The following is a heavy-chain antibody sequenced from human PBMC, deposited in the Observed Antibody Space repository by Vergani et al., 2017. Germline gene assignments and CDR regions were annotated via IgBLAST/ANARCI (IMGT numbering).Heavy chain of an antibody. CDR3: ARDRYYGSGSWGYYYYGMDV. Sequence: EVQLVESGGGLVQPGGSLRLSCAASGFTFSSYWMSWVRQAPGKGLEWVANIKQDGSEKYYVDSVKGRFTISRDNAKNSLYLKMNSLRAEDTAVYYCARDRYYGSGSWGYYYYGMDVWGQGTTVTVSS. CDR2: IKQDGSEK. J-gene: IGHJ6*02. V-gene: IGHV3-7*01. D-gene: IGHD3-10*01. CDR1: GFTFSSYW.